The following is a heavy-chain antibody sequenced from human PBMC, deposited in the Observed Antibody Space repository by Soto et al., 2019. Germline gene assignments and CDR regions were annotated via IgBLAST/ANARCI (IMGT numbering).Heavy chain of an antibody. V-gene: IGHV3-74*01. CDR2: IYFDGITT. Sequence: EVQLVESGGGXXQXXXXLRLSCTASGFTFNTHWMHWVRQAPGKGLVWVSRIYFDGITTNYADSVKGRLTVSRDNAKNTVYLHVNTLRDEDTAVYYCARGGAMGVDYWGQGTLVTVSS. CDR1: GFTFNTHW. J-gene: IGHJ4*02. D-gene: IGHD1-26*01. CDR3: ARGGAMGVDY.